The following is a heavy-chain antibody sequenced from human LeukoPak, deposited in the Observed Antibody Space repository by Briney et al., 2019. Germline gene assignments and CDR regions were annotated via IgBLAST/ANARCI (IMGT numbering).Heavy chain of an antibody. J-gene: IGHJ4*02. Sequence: PGGSLRLSCAASGFTFSDYYMSWIRQAPGKGLEWVSYISSSSSYTNYADSVEGRFTISRDNAKNSLYLQMNSLRAEDTAVYYCARYYDILTGYYTSIGYWGQGTLVTVSS. CDR1: GFTFSDYY. CDR3: ARYYDILTGYYTSIGY. V-gene: IGHV3-11*06. D-gene: IGHD3-9*01. CDR2: ISSSSSYT.